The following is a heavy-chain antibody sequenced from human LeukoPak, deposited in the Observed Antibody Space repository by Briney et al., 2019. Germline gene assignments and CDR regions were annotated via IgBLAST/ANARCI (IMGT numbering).Heavy chain of an antibody. Sequence: SQTLSLTCAISGDSVSSNSAAWNWIRQSPSRGLEWLGRTYYRSKWYNDYAVSVKSRITINPDTSKNQFSLQLNSVTPEDTAVYYCARGQFSSGWYYYYYMDVWGKGTTVTVSS. CDR2: TYYRSKWYN. J-gene: IGHJ6*03. CDR3: ARGQFSSGWYYYYYMDV. V-gene: IGHV6-1*01. CDR1: GDSVSSNSAA. D-gene: IGHD6-19*01.